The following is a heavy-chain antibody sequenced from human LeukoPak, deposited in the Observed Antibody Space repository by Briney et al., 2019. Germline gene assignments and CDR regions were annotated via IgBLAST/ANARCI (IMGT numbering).Heavy chain of an antibody. V-gene: IGHV1-18*01. D-gene: IGHD3-9*01. Sequence: SVKVSCKASGYTFTSYGISWVRQAPGQGLEWMGWISAYNGNTNYAQKLQGGVTVTTDTSTSTAYMELRSLRSDDTAVYYCARSLEVYDILTGYYYWGQGTLVTVSS. CDR2: ISAYNGNT. CDR3: ARSLEVYDILTGYYY. CDR1: GYTFTSYG. J-gene: IGHJ4*02.